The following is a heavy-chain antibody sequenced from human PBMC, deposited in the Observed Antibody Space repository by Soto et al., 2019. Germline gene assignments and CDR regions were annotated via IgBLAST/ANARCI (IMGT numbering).Heavy chain of an antibody. CDR3: AREYYSWYGTYYNDGSWFDR. CDR1: GGSFSGYY. V-gene: IGHV4-34*01. Sequence: SETLSLTCAVYGGSFSGYYWSWIRQPPGKGLEWVGEINHSGSANYNPPLQRRLTLPVDTPKNQFSLQLSSVSAADGGVYHCAREYYSWYGTYYNDGSWFDRWGQGTRVTVS. J-gene: IGHJ5*02. CDR2: INHSGSA. D-gene: IGHD3-10*01.